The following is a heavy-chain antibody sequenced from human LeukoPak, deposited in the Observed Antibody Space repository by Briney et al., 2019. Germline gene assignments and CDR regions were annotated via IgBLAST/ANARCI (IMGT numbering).Heavy chain of an antibody. J-gene: IGHJ4*02. CDR2: SNPGGGAT. V-gene: IGHV1-46*01. D-gene: IGHD1-26*01. Sequence: GASAKVSCKASGDTFINDYIHWVRQAPGQGLEWMGVSNPGGGATTYAQKFQGRVTMTRDMSTSTVYMDLSSLRSEDTAVYYCARTSGSYHWDYWGQGTLVTVSS. CDR1: GDTFINDY. CDR3: ARTSGSYHWDY.